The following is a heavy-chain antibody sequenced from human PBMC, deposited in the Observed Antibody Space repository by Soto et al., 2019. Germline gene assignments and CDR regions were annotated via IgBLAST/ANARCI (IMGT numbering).Heavy chain of an antibody. CDR2: IYYSGST. V-gene: IGHV4-31*03. Sequence: QVQLQESGPGLVKPSQTLSLTCTVSGGSISSGGYYWSWIRQHPGKGLEWIGYIYYSGSTYYNPSPKSRITKTGETSKNPFSPELSSVTAGETAVYYFAGGGDYGGNSPPDYWGQGTLVTVSS. J-gene: IGHJ4*02. D-gene: IGHD4-17*01. CDR1: GGSISSGGYY. CDR3: AGGGDYGGNSPPDY.